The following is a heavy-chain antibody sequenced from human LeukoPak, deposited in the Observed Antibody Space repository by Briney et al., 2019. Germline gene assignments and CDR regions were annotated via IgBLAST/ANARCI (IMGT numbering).Heavy chain of an antibody. Sequence: GGSLRLSCAASGFTFSSYAMSWVRQAPGKGLEWVPAISGSGGSTYYADSVKGRFTISRDNSKNTLYLQMNSLRAEDTAVYYCAKDRMDYYGSGSYYWFDPWGQGTLVTVSS. CDR3: AKDRMDYYGSGSYYWFDP. CDR2: ISGSGGST. V-gene: IGHV3-23*01. D-gene: IGHD3-10*01. CDR1: GFTFSSYA. J-gene: IGHJ5*02.